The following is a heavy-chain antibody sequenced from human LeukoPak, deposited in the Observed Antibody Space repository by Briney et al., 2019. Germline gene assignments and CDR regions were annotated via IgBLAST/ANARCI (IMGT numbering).Heavy chain of an antibody. J-gene: IGHJ4*02. Sequence: GGSLRLSCAASGFTVSTNYMTWVRQAPGKGLEWVSVIYSDGTTYYADSVKGRFTISRDNSKNTVYLQMNSLRAEDTAVYYCARGLGYGSGPVDHRGQGTLVTLSS. CDR1: GFTVSTNY. D-gene: IGHD3-10*01. CDR3: ARGLGYGSGPVDH. V-gene: IGHV3-53*01. CDR2: IYSDGTT.